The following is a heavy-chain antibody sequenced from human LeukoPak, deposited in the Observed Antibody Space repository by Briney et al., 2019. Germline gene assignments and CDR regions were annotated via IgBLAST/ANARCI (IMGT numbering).Heavy chain of an antibody. CDR2: INNSGST. J-gene: IGHJ3*02. V-gene: IGHV4-59*08. CDR3: ARHKRGVAIDSFDM. D-gene: IGHD5-12*01. Sequence: KPSETLSLTCTVSGGSISSSYWSWIRQPPEKGLEWIGCINNSGSTNSNPSLTSRVTISIDSSKNQVSVTLYSVTAADTAVYYCARHKRGVAIDSFDMWGQGTLVTVSS. CDR1: GGSISSSY.